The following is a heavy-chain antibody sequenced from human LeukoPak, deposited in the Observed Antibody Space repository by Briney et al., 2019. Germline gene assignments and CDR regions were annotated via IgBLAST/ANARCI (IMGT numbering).Heavy chain of an antibody. CDR1: GYTFTSYG. D-gene: IGHD3-3*01. Sequence: ASVKVSCKASGYTFTSYGISWVRQAPGQGLEWMGWISAYNGNTNYAQKLQGRVTMTTDTSTSTAYMELRSLRSDDTAVYYCARDSIFGVVRSSRYGMDVWGQGTTVTVSS. V-gene: IGHV1-18*01. CDR3: ARDSIFGVVRSSRYGMDV. CDR2: ISAYNGNT. J-gene: IGHJ6*02.